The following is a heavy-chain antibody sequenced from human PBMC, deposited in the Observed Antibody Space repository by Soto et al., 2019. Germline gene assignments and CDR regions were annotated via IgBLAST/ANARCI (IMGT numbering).Heavy chain of an antibody. CDR3: AKGIAVAGDYYYYYGMDV. CDR1: GFSFDDYA. D-gene: IGHD6-19*01. Sequence: GGSLRLCCVGSGFSFDDYAMQWVRQVPGKGLEWVSGISWNSDNIGYLESVRDRFTISRDNGKNSLYLQMDSLRPEDTAVYYCAKGIAVAGDYYYYYGMDVWGQGTMVTVSS. V-gene: IGHV3-9*01. J-gene: IGHJ6*02. CDR2: ISWNSDNI.